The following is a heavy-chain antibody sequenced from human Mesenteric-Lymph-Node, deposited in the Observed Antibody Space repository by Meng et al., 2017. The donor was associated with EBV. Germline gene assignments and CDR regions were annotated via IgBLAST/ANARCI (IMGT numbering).Heavy chain of an antibody. Sequence: QMELPGSGPGLVKPSETLSLTCEAAGGSFSGYHWSWIRQPPGKGLEYIGEISQSGDTTYNPSLKSRVTISVDRSRNQFSLKMASVTAADTAVYYCARGAIFGIVITYFDYWSQGTLVTVSS. CDR1: GGSFSGYH. CDR2: ISQSGDT. D-gene: IGHD3-3*02. J-gene: IGHJ4*02. CDR3: ARGAIFGIVITYFDY. V-gene: IGHV4-34*01.